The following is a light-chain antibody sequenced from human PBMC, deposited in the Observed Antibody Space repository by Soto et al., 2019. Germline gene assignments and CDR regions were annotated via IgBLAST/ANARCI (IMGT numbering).Light chain of an antibody. CDR3: QVWDSSSDHYV. CDR1: SSNIGSKS. V-gene: IGLV3-21*02. Sequence: VLTQPPSASGTPGQRVTISCSGSSSNIGSKSVHWYQQKPGQAPVLVVYDDSDRPSGIPERFSGSNSGNTATLTISRVEAGDEADYYCQVWDSSSDHYVFGTGTKLTVL. J-gene: IGLJ1*01. CDR2: DDS.